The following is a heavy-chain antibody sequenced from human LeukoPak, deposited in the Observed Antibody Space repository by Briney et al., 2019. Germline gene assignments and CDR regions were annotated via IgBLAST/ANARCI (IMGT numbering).Heavy chain of an antibody. CDR1: GYTFTNYF. D-gene: IGHD2-2*01. V-gene: IGHV1-46*01. J-gene: IGHJ4*02. Sequence: ASVKVSCKTSGYTFTNYFIHWVRQAPGQGLEWMGLINPNGAGTTYAQKFQGRVTMTSDTSTSTVYMELSSLRSEDTAVYFCAREDFGSSTSSYDHWGQGTLVTVSS. CDR3: AREDFGSSTSSYDH. CDR2: INPNGAGT.